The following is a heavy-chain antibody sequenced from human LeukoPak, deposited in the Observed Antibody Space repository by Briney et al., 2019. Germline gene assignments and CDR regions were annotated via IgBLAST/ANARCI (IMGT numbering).Heavy chain of an antibody. D-gene: IGHD6-13*01. J-gene: IGHJ4*02. CDR2: IYNAATT. V-gene: IGHV4-4*08. CDR3: ARVTTAWYVIGY. Sequence: PSETLSLTCAVSGGSISNYYRTWVRQPPGKGLEWLGFIYNAATTNYNPSLKSRVTISVDTSKNQFSLRLSSVTAADTAIYYCARVTTAWYVIGYWGQGALVTVSS. CDR1: GGSISNYY.